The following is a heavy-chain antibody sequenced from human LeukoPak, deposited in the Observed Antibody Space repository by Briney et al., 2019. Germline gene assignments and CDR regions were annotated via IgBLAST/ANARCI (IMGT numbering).Heavy chain of an antibody. V-gene: IGHV3-74*01. CDR3: AGTTTTCCNY. CDR1: GFRLSCYW. Sequence: GSLELSFAASGFRLSCYWMHWGRPAPGKGLVWVARISSDGSATSYADSVKGRFTISRDNAKNTLYLQMNSLRADNTAVYYCAGTTTTCCNYWGQGTLVTVSS. J-gene: IGHJ4*02. CDR2: ISSDGSAT. D-gene: IGHD4-11*01.